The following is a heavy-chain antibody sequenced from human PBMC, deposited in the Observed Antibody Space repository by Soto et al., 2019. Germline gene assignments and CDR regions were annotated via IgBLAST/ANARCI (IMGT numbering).Heavy chain of an antibody. D-gene: IGHD2-2*01. CDR2: IVVGSAYT. CDR3: ATEIVVVPRGDNYYDMDV. V-gene: IGHV1-58*01. Sequence: ASVKVSCKTSGFIFPSSAVQWVRQARGQRVEWIGWIVVGSAYTNYAETFQDRVTITRDMSTSTAYMELTSLRSDDTAVYYCATEIVVVPRGDNYYDMDVWGQGTAFTVSS. J-gene: IGHJ6*02. CDR1: GFIFPSSA.